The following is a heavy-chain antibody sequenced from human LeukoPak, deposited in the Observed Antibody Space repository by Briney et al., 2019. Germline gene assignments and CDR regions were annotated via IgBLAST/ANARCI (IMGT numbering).Heavy chain of an antibody. CDR2: ISYDGSNK. J-gene: IGHJ4*02. Sequence: GGSLRLSCAASGFTFSSYAMHWVRQAPGKGLEWVAVISYDGSNKYYADSVKGRFTISRDNSKNTLYLQMNSLRAEDTAVYYCARGHSSGWSPMVPTDYWGQGTLVTVSS. V-gene: IGHV3-30-3*01. D-gene: IGHD6-19*01. CDR3: ARGHSSGWSPMVPTDY. CDR1: GFTFSSYA.